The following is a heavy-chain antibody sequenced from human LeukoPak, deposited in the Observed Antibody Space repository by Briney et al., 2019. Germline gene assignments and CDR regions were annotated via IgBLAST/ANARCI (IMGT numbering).Heavy chain of an antibody. CDR2: ISGSGGST. D-gene: IGHD3-22*01. J-gene: IGHJ4*02. V-gene: IGHV3-23*01. CDR3: AKDRYQNYYDSSGYYSGH. Sequence: GRSLRLSCAASGFTFSSYAMSWVRQAPGNGLEWVSAISGSGGSTYYAESVKGRFTISRDNSKNPLYLQMDSLRAEDTAVYYCAKDRYQNYYDSSGYYSGHWGQGTLVTVPS. CDR1: GFTFSSYA.